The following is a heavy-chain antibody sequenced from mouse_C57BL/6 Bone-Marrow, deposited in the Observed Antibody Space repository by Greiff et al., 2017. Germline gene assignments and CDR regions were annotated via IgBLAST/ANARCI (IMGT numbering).Heavy chain of an antibody. Sequence: QVQLQQSGAELVRPGTSVKMSCKASGYTFTNYWIGWAKQRPGQGLEWIGDIYPGGGYTNSNEKFKGKATLTADKSSSTAYMQFSSLTSEDSAIYDCARYVSYWYFDVWGTGTTVTVSS. V-gene: IGHV1-63*01. CDR3: ARYVSYWYFDV. J-gene: IGHJ1*03. CDR2: IYPGGGYT. CDR1: GYTFTNYW.